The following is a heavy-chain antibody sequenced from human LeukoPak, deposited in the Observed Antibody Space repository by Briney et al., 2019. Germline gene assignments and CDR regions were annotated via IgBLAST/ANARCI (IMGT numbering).Heavy chain of an antibody. Sequence: GASVTVSCTASGYTFTTYDINWVRQAPGQGLEWMGWMNPNSGNTGYAQKFQGRVTMTRNTSISTAYMELSSLGSEDAAVYYCATRQLLLWFGEDVWGQGTTVTVSS. CDR2: MNPNSGNT. D-gene: IGHD3-10*01. CDR3: ATRQLLLWFGEDV. J-gene: IGHJ6*02. V-gene: IGHV1-8*01. CDR1: GYTFTTYD.